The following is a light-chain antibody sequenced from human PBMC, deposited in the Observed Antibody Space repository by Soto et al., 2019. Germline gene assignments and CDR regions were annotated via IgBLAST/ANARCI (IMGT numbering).Light chain of an antibody. Sequence: EIVLTQSPPTLSLSPGERATLSCRASQSVSSHLAWYQQKPGQAPRLLIDDASNRATGIPARFSGSGSGTDFTLTISSLEPEDSAVYYCQQRANWWTFGQGTKVDIK. CDR2: DAS. CDR1: QSVSSH. J-gene: IGKJ1*01. CDR3: QQRANWWT. V-gene: IGKV3-11*01.